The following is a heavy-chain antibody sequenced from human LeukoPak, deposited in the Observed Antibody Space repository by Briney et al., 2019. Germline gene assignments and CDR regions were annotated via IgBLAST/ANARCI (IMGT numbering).Heavy chain of an antibody. Sequence: AGGSLRLSCAASGFTFDNYAMSWVRQAPGKGLEWVSTIRGSGSNINYAHSVKGRFTISRDNSKKTLFLQMNSLRAEDSAVYYCAKWPEPPRIAARPIVDYWGQGTLVTVSS. CDR1: GFTFDNYA. J-gene: IGHJ4*02. CDR2: IRGSGSNI. CDR3: AKWPEPPRIAARPIVDY. V-gene: IGHV3-23*01. D-gene: IGHD6-6*01.